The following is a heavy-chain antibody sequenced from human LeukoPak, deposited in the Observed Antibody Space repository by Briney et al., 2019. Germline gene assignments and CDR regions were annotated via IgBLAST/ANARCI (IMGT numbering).Heavy chain of an antibody. Sequence: GASVKVSCKASGYTFTSYDINWVQQATGQGLEWMGWMNPNSGNTGYAQKFQGRVTMTRNTSISTAYMELSSLRSEDTAVYYCASWQWLVDYYGMDVWGQGTTVTVSS. J-gene: IGHJ6*02. CDR1: GYTFTSYD. D-gene: IGHD6-19*01. V-gene: IGHV1-8*01. CDR3: ASWQWLVDYYGMDV. CDR2: MNPNSGNT.